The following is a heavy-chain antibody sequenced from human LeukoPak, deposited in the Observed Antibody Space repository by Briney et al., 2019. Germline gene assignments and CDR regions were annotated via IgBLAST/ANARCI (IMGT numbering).Heavy chain of an antibody. CDR3: ATGSLRLGEFSLGY. J-gene: IGHJ4*02. CDR2: FDPEDGET. Sequence: ASVKVSCKVSGYTLTELSMHWVRQAPGKGLEWMGGFDPEDGETVYVQRFQGRVTMTEDTSTDTAYMELSSLRSEDTAVYYCATGSLRLGEFSLGYWGQGTLVTVSS. V-gene: IGHV1-24*01. D-gene: IGHD3-16*02. CDR1: GYTLTELS.